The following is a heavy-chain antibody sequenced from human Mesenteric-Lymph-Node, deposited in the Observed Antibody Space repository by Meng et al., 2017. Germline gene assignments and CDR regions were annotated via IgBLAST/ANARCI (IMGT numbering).Heavy chain of an antibody. CDR2: LYHSGET. CDR1: GNSISSDYY. J-gene: IGHJ6*02. V-gene: IGHV4-38-2*02. D-gene: IGHD6-25*01. CDR3: ARDLGVAATGGRNYYYGMDV. Sequence: SETLSLTCAVFGNSISSDYYWGWIRQAPGKGLEWIGNLYHSGETHYNPSLESRVTISRDTSKNQFSLKLTSLTAADTAVYYCARDLGVAATGGRNYYYGMDVWGQGTTVTVSS.